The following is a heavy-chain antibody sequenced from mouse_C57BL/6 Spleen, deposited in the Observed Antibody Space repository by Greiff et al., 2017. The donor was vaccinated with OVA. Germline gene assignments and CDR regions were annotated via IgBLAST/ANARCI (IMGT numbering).Heavy chain of an antibody. CDR3: ARGEGYYGSSSFAY. J-gene: IGHJ3*01. V-gene: IGHV1-53*01. CDR2: INPSNGGT. CDR1: GYTFTSYW. Sequence: QVQLQQPGTELVKPGASVKLSCKASGYTFTSYWMHWVKQRPGQGLEWIGNINPSNGGTTYNEKFKSKATLTVDKSSSTVYMQRSSLTSEDSAVYYCARGEGYYGSSSFAYWGQGTLVTVSA. D-gene: IGHD1-1*01.